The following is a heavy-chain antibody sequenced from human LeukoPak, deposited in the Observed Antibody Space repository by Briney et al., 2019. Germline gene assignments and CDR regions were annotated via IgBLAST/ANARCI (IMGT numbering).Heavy chain of an antibody. V-gene: IGHV3-66*01. D-gene: IGHD2-2*01. CDR3: ARDDRYCSSTSCYLFDY. CDR2: IYSGGST. Sequence: PGGSLRLSCAASGFTFSSYAMSWVRQAPGKGLEWVSVIYSGGSTYYADSVKGRFTISRDNSKNTLYLQMNSLRAEDTAVYYCARDDRYCSSTSCYLFDYWGQGTLVTVSS. CDR1: GFTFSSYA. J-gene: IGHJ4*02.